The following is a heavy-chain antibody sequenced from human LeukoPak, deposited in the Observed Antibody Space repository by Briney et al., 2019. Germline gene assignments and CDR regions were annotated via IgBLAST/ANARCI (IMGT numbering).Heavy chain of an antibody. CDR3: ARGRISSALWGSGSYYTDY. CDR1: GGSISSSSYY. Sequence: SETLSLTCTVSGGSISSSSYYWGWIRQPPGKGLEWIGSIYYSGSTYYNPSLKSRVAISVDTSKNQFSLKLSSGTAADTAVYYCARGRISSALWGSGSYYTDYWGQGTLVTVSS. J-gene: IGHJ4*02. V-gene: IGHV4-39*01. CDR2: IYYSGST. D-gene: IGHD3-10*01.